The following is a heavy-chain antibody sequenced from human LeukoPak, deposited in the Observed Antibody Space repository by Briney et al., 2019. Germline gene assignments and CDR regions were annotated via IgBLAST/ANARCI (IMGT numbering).Heavy chain of an antibody. Sequence: PSETLSLTCTVSGYCISSGYYWGWIRQPPGKGLEWIANIYHSGNTYYNPSLKSRVTISVDTSRNQFSLKLSSVTAADTAVYYCALQPARRLSWFDPWGQGTLVTVSS. D-gene: IGHD2-2*01. V-gene: IGHV4-38-2*02. CDR3: ALQPARRLSWFDP. J-gene: IGHJ5*02. CDR2: IYHSGNT. CDR1: GYCISSGYY.